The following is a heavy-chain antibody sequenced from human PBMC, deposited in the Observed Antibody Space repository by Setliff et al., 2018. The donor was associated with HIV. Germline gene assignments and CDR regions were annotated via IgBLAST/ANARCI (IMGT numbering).Heavy chain of an antibody. CDR3: ARDPPGYGDSKDY. CDR2: IYYSGST. D-gene: IGHD4-17*01. CDR1: GGSISSTSHY. V-gene: IGHV4-39*07. Sequence: SLTCTVSGGSISSTSHYWGWVRQPPGKGLEWIGTIYYSGSTTYNPSLRSRVTISIDTSKNQFSLNLRSVTAADTAVYYCARDPPGYGDSKDYWGQGKLVTVSS. J-gene: IGHJ4*02.